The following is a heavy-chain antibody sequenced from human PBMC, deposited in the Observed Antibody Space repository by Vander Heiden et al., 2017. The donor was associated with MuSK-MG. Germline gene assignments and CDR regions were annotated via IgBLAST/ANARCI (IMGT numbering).Heavy chain of an antibody. Sequence: QVQLQESGPGLVKPSQTLSLTCTVSGGSISSGSYYWSWIRPPAGKGLEWIGRIYSSGSTYYNPPLKSRVTMSVDTSKNQFSLRLSSVTAADTAVYYCAREGGYRDYFDYWGQGTQVTVSS. J-gene: IGHJ4*02. CDR1: GGSISSGSYY. V-gene: IGHV4-61*02. CDR2: IYSSGST. D-gene: IGHD1-1*01. CDR3: AREGGYRDYFDY.